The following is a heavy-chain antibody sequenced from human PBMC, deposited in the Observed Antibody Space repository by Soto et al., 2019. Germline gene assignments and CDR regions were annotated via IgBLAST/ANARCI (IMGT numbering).Heavy chain of an antibody. V-gene: IGHV3-23*01. J-gene: IGHJ4*02. D-gene: IGHD3-10*01. Sequence: PGGSLRLSCAASGFTFSSYAMSWVRQAPGKGLEWVSAISGSGGSTYYADSVKGRFTISRDNSKNTLYLQMNSLRAEDTAVYYCAKMEALAYYAAYFDYWGQGTLVTVSS. CDR2: ISGSGGST. CDR1: GFTFSSYA. CDR3: AKMEALAYYAAYFDY.